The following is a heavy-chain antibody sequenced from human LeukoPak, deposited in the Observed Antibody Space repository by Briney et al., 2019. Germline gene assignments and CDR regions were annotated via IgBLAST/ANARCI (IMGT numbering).Heavy chain of an antibody. V-gene: IGHV3-48*01. CDR2: ISSTGETI. CDR1: GFTFRNYL. Sequence: GGSLRLSCAASGFTFRNYLMNWVRQAPGKGLEWVSFISSTGETIYYADSVKGRFTVSRDNGKNSLLLQMNSQRAEDTALYYCARGYSRAAFDIWGQGTVVAVSS. CDR3: ARGYSRAAFDI. D-gene: IGHD2-15*01. J-gene: IGHJ3*02.